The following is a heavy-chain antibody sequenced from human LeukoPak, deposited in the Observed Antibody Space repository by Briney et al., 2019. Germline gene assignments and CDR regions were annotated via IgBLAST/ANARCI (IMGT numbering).Heavy chain of an antibody. J-gene: IGHJ1*01. CDR1: GFTFSYYS. Sequence: GGSLRLSCAGSGFTFSYYSMNWVRQAPGKGLEWVSYISSSSSTIYYADSVKGRFTISRDNAKNSLYLQMNSLRAEDTAVYYCARGPRGYDSSGYPEFFQHWGQGTLVTVSS. D-gene: IGHD3-22*01. CDR3: ARGPRGYDSSGYPEFFQH. V-gene: IGHV3-48*01. CDR2: ISSSSSTI.